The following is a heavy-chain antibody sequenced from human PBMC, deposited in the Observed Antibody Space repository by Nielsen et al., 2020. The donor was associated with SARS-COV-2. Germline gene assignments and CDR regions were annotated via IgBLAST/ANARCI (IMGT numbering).Heavy chain of an antibody. CDR1: GGSFSGYY. CDR3: ARGVSTGYYYYMDV. CDR2: INHSGST. Sequence: SETLSLTCAVYGGSFSGYYWSWIRQPLGKGLEWIGEINHSGSTNYNPSLKSRVTISVDTSKNQFSLKLSSVTAADTAVYYCARGVSTGYYYYMDVWGKGTTVTVSS. D-gene: IGHD1-1*01. V-gene: IGHV4-34*01. J-gene: IGHJ6*03.